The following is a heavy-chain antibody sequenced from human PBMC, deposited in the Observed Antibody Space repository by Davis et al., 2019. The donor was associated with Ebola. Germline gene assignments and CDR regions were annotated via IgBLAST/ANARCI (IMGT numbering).Heavy chain of an antibody. CDR1: GGSTRGYH. D-gene: IGHD1-26*01. CDR3: AREETYSGTYYKDY. V-gene: IGHV4-59*01. J-gene: IGHJ4*02. CDR2: ISYSGFT. Sequence: SEPLSLTCSVSGGSTRGYHCSWIRQSPGKGLEWIGYISYSGFTNYNPSLKNRVTLSLDTSKSQFSLKLSSVTAADTAVYYCAREETYSGTYYKDYWGQGTLVTVSS.